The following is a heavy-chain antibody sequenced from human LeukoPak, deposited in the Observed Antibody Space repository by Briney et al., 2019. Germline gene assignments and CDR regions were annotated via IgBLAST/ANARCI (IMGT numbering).Heavy chain of an antibody. CDR1: GFTFSSYA. J-gene: IGHJ1*01. V-gene: IGHV3-64*01. CDR2: ISSNGGST. CDR3: ARGDGEYSSSGCLWH. D-gene: IGHD6-6*01. Sequence: RGSLRLSCAASGFTFSSYAMHWVRQAPGKGLEYVSAISSNGGSTYYANSVKGRFTISRDNSKNTLYLQMGSLRAEDMAVYYCARGDGEYSSSGCLWHWGQGTLVTVSS.